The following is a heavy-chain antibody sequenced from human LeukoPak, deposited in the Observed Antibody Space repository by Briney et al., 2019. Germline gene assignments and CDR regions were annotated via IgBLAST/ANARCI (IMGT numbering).Heavy chain of an antibody. V-gene: IGHV3-30*02. D-gene: IGHD3-10*01. CDR2: IRYDGSNK. J-gene: IGHJ3*02. Sequence: GGSLRLSCAASGFTFSSYGMHWVRQAPGKGLEWVAFIRYDGSNKYYADSVKGRFTISRDNSKNTLYLQMNSLRAEDTAVYYCAREPMVRGGAFDIWGQGTMVTVSS. CDR3: AREPMVRGGAFDI. CDR1: GFTFSSYG.